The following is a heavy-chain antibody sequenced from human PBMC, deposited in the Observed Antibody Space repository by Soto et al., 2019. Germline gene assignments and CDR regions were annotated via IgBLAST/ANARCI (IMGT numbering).Heavy chain of an antibody. CDR1: GYTFTSYA. Sequence: ASVKVSCKASGYTFTSYAMHWVRQAPGQRLEWMGWINAGNGNTKYSQKFQGRVTITRDTSASTAYMELSSLRSEDTAVYYCARVMEQGLEDTGENWFDPWGQGTLVTVSS. CDR2: INAGNGNT. V-gene: IGHV1-3*01. J-gene: IGHJ5*02. CDR3: ARVMEQGLEDTGENWFDP. D-gene: IGHD6-19*01.